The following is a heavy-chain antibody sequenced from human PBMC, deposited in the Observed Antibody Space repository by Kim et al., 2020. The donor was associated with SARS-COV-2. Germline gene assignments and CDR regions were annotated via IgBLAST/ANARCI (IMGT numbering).Heavy chain of an antibody. V-gene: IGHV3-23*01. CDR2: ISGSGGST. CDR1: GFTFSSYA. D-gene: IGHD6-19*01. J-gene: IGHJ4*02. CDR3: AKEPTPNGDSSGWYSSWGGPS. Sequence: GGSLRLSCAASGFTFSSYAMSWVRQAPGKGLEWVSAISGSGGSTYYADSVKGRFTISRDNSKNTLYLQMNSLRAEDTAVYYCAKEPTPNGDSSGWYSSWGGPSWGQGTLVTVSS.